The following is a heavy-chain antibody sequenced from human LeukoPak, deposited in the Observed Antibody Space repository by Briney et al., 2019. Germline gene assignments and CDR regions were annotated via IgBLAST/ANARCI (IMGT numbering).Heavy chain of an antibody. Sequence: KPGGSLRLSCAASGFTFSDYYMSWIRQAPGKGLEWVSYISSSGSTIYYADSVKGRFTISRDNAKNSLYLQMNSLRAEDTAVYYCASRRYNWNAIDYWGQGTLVTVSS. D-gene: IGHD1-20*01. CDR2: ISSSGSTI. CDR1: GFTFSDYY. J-gene: IGHJ4*02. CDR3: ASRRYNWNAIDY. V-gene: IGHV3-11*01.